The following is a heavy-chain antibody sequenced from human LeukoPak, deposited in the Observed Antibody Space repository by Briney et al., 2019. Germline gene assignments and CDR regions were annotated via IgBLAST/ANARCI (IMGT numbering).Heavy chain of an antibody. CDR1: GGSISSYD. Sequence: SETLSLTCTVSGGSISSYDWSWIRQPPGKGLEWIGYIYSSGSTKYNPSLKSRVTISVDRSKNQVSLKLSSVTAADTAVYFCARHHCGSISCYVEWFDPWGQGTLVTVSS. V-gene: IGHV4-4*09. D-gene: IGHD2-2*01. CDR3: ARHHCGSISCYVEWFDP. J-gene: IGHJ5*02. CDR2: IYSSGST.